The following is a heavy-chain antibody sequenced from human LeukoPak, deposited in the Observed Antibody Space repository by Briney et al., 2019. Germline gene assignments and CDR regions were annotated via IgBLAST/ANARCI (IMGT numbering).Heavy chain of an antibody. CDR2: MYHRGNI. V-gene: IGHV4-59*01. Sequence: SETLSLTCTVSGGSIYDYYWSWIRQPPGKGLEWIGYMYHRGNINYNPSLKSRVTISEDTSRNQLSLNLRSVTAADTAVYYCAATIKRDYGDTNLHYWGQGTLVSVSS. CDR1: GGSIYDYY. CDR3: AATIKRDYGDTNLHY. J-gene: IGHJ4*02. D-gene: IGHD4-17*01.